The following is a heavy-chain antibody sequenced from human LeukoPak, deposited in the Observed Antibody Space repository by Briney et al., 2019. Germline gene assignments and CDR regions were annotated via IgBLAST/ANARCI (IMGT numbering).Heavy chain of an antibody. CDR3: AKTYGGGHLAYFDH. Sequence: GGSLRLSCAASGFTFSNYAMRWVRQAPGKGLEWVSVITGSGDTTYYADSVKGRFTVSRDNSKNTLYIHMNSLRVEDTAVYYCAKTYGGGHLAYFDHWGQGTLVTVAS. J-gene: IGHJ4*02. V-gene: IGHV3-23*01. D-gene: IGHD1-26*01. CDR1: GFTFSNYA. CDR2: ITGSGDTT.